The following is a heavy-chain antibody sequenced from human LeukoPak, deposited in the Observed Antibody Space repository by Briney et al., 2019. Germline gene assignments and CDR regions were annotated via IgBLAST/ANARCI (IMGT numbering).Heavy chain of an antibody. J-gene: IGHJ4*02. D-gene: IGHD3-22*01. CDR3: ARDLYYYYDSSGDY. CDR2: INHSGST. Sequence: SETLSLTCAVYGGSFSGYYWRWIRQPPGKGLEWIGEINHSGSTNYNPSLKSRVTISVDTSKNQFSLKLSSVTAADTAVYYCARDLYYYYDSSGDYWGQGTLVTVSS. V-gene: IGHV4-34*01. CDR1: GGSFSGYY.